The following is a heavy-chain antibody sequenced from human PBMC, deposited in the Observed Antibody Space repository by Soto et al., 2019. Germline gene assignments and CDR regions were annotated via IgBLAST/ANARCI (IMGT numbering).Heavy chain of an antibody. Sequence: PGGSLRLSCAASGFTFSTYAISWFRQAPGKGLEWVSLISGSGDTTYYADSVKGRFTISRDNSKNTLYLQMNNLRAEDTAVHYCAKVHDSGIYHNFPDYWGQGTLVTVSS. V-gene: IGHV3-23*01. J-gene: IGHJ4*02. CDR3: AKVHDSGIYHNFPDY. CDR1: GFTFSTYA. D-gene: IGHD3-10*01. CDR2: ISGSGDTT.